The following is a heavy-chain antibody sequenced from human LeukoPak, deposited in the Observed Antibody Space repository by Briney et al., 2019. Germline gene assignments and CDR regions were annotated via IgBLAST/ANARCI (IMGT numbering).Heavy chain of an antibody. CDR1: GFTFSSYS. D-gene: IGHD3-9*01. Sequence: GGSLRLSCAASGFTFSSYSMNWVRQAPGKGLEWVSAISGSGGSTYYADSVKGRFTISRDNSKNTLYLQMNSLRAEDTAVYYCANEHYDILTGPNGGSFDYWGQGTLVTVSS. J-gene: IGHJ4*02. CDR3: ANEHYDILTGPNGGSFDY. V-gene: IGHV3-23*01. CDR2: ISGSGGST.